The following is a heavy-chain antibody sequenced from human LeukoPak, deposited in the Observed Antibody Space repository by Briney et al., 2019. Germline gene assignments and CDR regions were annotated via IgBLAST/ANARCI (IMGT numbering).Heavy chain of an antibody. Sequence: GGSLRLSCVASGFTVSSYYVSWVRQAPGKGLEWVSVIYSGGSTYYADSVEGRFTVSRDNSKNTLYLEMRSLRAEDTAVYYCARDQEYNYGFTLPSWGQGTLVTVSS. CDR1: GFTVSSYY. J-gene: IGHJ4*02. CDR2: IYSGGST. CDR3: ARDQEYNYGFTLPS. D-gene: IGHD5-18*01. V-gene: IGHV3-53*01.